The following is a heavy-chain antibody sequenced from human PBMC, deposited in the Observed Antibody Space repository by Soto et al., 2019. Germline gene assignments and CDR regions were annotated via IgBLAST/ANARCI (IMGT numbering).Heavy chain of an antibody. CDR2: ISGSGGST. J-gene: IGHJ4*02. D-gene: IGHD5-12*01. V-gene: IGHV3-23*01. CDR1: GFTFSSYA. CDR3: AKDGRRDGYNSVKLTLFDY. Sequence: GGSLRLSCAASGFTFSSYAMSWVRQAPGKGLEWVSAISGSGGSTYYADSVKGRFAISRDNSKNTLYLQMNSLRAEDTAVYYCAKDGRRDGYNSVKLTLFDYWGQGTLVTVSS.